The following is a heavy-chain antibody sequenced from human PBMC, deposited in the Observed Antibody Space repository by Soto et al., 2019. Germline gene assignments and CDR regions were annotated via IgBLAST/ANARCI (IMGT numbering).Heavy chain of an antibody. CDR1: GDFMNGYY. D-gene: IGHD6-19*01. CDR2: IYGSGST. J-gene: IGHJ4*02. CDR3: ARAGNSGCDY. V-gene: IGHV4-59*12. Sequence: QVQLQESGPGLVKPSETLSLTCTVSGDFMNGYYWTWIRQPPGKGLEWIGYIYGSGSTIYNPSLKSRVTISVDTSKSQFSLKLTSVTDADPAVYYCARAGNSGCDYWGQGTLVTVSS.